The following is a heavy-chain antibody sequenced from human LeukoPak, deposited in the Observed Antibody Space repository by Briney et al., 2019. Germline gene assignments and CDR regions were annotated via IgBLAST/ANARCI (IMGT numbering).Heavy chain of an antibody. V-gene: IGHV3-48*03. D-gene: IGHD3-10*01. CDR3: ARGVNYHGSGSYLRDWFDP. J-gene: IGHJ5*02. CDR1: GFTFSSYE. Sequence: GGSLRLSCAASGFTFSSYEMNWVRQAPGKGLEWVSYITNSGSTIYYADSVKGRFTISRDNAKNSLYLQMNSLRAEDTAVYYCARGVNYHGSGSYLRDWFDPWGQGTLVTVSS. CDR2: ITNSGSTI.